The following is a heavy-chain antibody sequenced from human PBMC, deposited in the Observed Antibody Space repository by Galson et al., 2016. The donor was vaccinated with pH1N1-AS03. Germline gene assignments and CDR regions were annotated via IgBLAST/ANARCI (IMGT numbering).Heavy chain of an antibody. Sequence: SLRLSCAVSGFTLSAYWMYWVRQTPGKRPVWVSRISRDGSTREHADSVKGRFSVSRDNARNTLHLHMSNLRDDDTAVYYCARRFSEFLVADISEAFDIWGPGTLVTVSS. CDR3: ARRFSEFLVADISEAFDI. J-gene: IGHJ3*02. V-gene: IGHV3-74*03. CDR2: ISRDGSTR. D-gene: IGHD3-3*01. CDR1: GFTLSAYW.